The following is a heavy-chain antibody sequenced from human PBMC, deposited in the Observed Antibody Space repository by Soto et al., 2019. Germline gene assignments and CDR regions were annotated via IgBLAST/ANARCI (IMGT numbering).Heavy chain of an antibody. CDR1: GFTINNYG. J-gene: IGHJ5*02. D-gene: IGHD2-21*01. CDR2: LSLNGRST. Sequence: QVQLVESGGGVVQPGRSLRLSCAVSGFTINNYGMHWIRQAPGKGLEWVAMLSLNGRSTFYGDSVRGRFTVSRDESKNTLYVEMNSLRPEDTAMYYCARDWGSNDWYNWFDPWGQGTLVTVSS. CDR3: ARDWGSNDWYNWFDP. V-gene: IGHV3-30*03.